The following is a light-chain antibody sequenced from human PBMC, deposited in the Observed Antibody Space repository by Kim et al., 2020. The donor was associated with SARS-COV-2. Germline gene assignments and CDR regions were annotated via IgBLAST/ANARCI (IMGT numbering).Light chain of an antibody. Sequence: ASVGDRVTITCQASQDISNYLAWYQQDPGEAPKLLIYAAYTLQRGVPSRFSGSGSGTEFTLTISSLQPEDFATYSCQQYYSYPRTFGPGTKVDIK. CDR3: QQYYSYPRT. CDR1: QDISNY. V-gene: IGKV1-9*01. J-gene: IGKJ1*01. CDR2: AAY.